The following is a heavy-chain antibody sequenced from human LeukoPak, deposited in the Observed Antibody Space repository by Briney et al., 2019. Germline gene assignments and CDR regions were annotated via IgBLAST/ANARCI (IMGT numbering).Heavy chain of an antibody. Sequence: PGGSLRLSCAASGFTFSSYAMSWVRQAPGKGLEWVSAISGSGGNTYYADSVKGRFTISRDNSKNTLYLQMNSLRAEDTAVYYCARDSTGYWYFDLWGRGTLVSVSS. CDR2: ISGSGGNT. CDR1: GFTFSSYA. V-gene: IGHV3-23*01. CDR3: ARDSTGYWYFDL. J-gene: IGHJ2*01. D-gene: IGHD3-3*02.